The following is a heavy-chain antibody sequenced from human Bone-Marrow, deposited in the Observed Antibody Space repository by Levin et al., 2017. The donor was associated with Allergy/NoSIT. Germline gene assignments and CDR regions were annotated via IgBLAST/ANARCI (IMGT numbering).Heavy chain of an antibody. V-gene: IGHV1-69*01. CDR3: ARGVAGRRPTNWFDP. CDR1: GGTFSSYV. J-gene: IGHJ5*02. CDR2: FIPMAGTT. D-gene: IGHD6-6*01. Sequence: KISCKASGGTFSSYVIIWLRQAPGQGLEWMGGFIPMAGTTNYGTTSYARKFQGRVTITADESTSTAYMELRSLRSEDTAVYYCARGVAGRRPTNWFDPWGQGTLVTVSS.